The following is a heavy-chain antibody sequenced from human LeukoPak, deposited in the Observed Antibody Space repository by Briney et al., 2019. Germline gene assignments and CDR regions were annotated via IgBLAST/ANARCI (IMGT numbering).Heavy chain of an antibody. CDR3: ARDTTSIADCGGDCYSDAFDI. V-gene: IGHV1-69*01. CDR1: GGTFSSYA. CDR2: IIPIFGTA. D-gene: IGHD2-21*01. Sequence: SVKVSCXASGGTFSSYAISWVRQAPGQGLEWMGGIIPIFGTANYAQKFQGRVTITADESTSTAYMELSSLRSEDTAVYYCARDTTSIADCGGDCYSDAFDIWGQGTMVTVSS. J-gene: IGHJ3*02.